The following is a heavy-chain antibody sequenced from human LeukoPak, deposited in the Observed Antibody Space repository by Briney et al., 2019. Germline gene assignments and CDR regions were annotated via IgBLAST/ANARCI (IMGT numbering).Heavy chain of an antibody. D-gene: IGHD1-14*01. Sequence: GGTLRLSCAASGFTFSSYEMNWVRQAPGKGLEWVAFIRYDGSNKYYADSVKGRFTISRDNSKNTLYLQMNSLRAEDTAVYYCAKISGSGTKDYYYMDVWGKGTTVTISS. CDR2: IRYDGSNK. J-gene: IGHJ6*03. CDR1: GFTFSSYE. V-gene: IGHV3-30*02. CDR3: AKISGSGTKDYYYMDV.